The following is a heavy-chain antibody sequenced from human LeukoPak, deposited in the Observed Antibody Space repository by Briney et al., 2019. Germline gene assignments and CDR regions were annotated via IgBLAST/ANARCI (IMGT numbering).Heavy chain of an antibody. CDR3: TTGRQQLGPS. D-gene: IGHD6-13*01. J-gene: IGHJ5*02. CDR2: IKSKTDGGTT. CDR1: GFTFGTYA. V-gene: IGHV3-15*01. Sequence: EGSLRLSCAASGFTFGTYAMSWVRQAPGKGLEWVGRIKSKTDGGTTDYAAPVKGGFTISRDDSKNTLYVQMNSLKTEDTAVYYCTTGRQQLGPSWGQGTLVTVSS.